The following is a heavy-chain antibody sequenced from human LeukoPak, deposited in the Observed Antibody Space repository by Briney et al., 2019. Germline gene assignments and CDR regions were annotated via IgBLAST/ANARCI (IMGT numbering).Heavy chain of an antibody. CDR3: ARLTLTGVGGRGWFDS. D-gene: IGHD3-3*01. J-gene: IGHJ5*01. CDR2: VSDRGMP. Sequence: SETLSLTCFVSGDSITNSGWSWGWVRQPPGKGLEWIGTLPYDENVSDRGMPSHNPSLKSRVTISADTSKNHLSLKLNSVTAADTASYYCARLTLTGVGGRGWFDSWGQGALVIVSS. V-gene: IGHV4-39*02. CDR1: GDSITNSGWS.